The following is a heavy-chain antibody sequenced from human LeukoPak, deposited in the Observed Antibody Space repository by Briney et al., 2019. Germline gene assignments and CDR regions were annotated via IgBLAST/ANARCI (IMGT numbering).Heavy chain of an antibody. CDR3: ARDGRFPPEVLPRYFDY. J-gene: IGHJ4*02. CDR2: INPNSGGT. V-gene: IGHV1-2*02. Sequence: GASVKVSCKASGYTFTGNYMHWVRQAPGQGLEWMGWINPNSGGTNYAQKFQGRVTMTRDTSIGTAYMELNRLRSDDTAVYYCARDGRFPPEVLPRYFDYWGQGTLVTVSS. CDR1: GYTFTGNY. D-gene: IGHD1-26*01.